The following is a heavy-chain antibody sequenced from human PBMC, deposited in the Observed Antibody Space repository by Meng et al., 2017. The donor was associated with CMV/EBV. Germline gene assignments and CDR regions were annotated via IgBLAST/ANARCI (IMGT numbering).Heavy chain of an antibody. Sequence: GGSLRLSCAASEFTFSNYAMSWVRQAPGKGLEWVSAISGSGGSTYYADSVKGRFTISRDNSKNTLYLQMNSLRAEDTAVYYCAKPIVVVPAAIESGFDYWGQGTLVTVSS. CDR2: ISGSGGST. D-gene: IGHD2-2*01. J-gene: IGHJ4*02. CDR1: EFTFSNYA. V-gene: IGHV3-23*01. CDR3: AKPIVVVPAAIESGFDY.